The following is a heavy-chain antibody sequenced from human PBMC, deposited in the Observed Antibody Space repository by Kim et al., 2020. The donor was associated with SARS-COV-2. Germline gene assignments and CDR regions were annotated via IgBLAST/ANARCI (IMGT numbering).Heavy chain of an antibody. J-gene: IGHJ6*03. Sequence: SETLSLTCAVYGGSFSGYYWSWIRQPPGKGLEWIGEINHSGSTNYNPSPKSRVTISVDTSKNQFSLKLSSVTAADTAVYYCAGGTRQWLVRGPYYYYMDVWGKGTTVTVSS. CDR1: GGSFSGYY. CDR2: INHSGST. D-gene: IGHD6-19*01. CDR3: AGGTRQWLVRGPYYYYMDV. V-gene: IGHV4-34*01.